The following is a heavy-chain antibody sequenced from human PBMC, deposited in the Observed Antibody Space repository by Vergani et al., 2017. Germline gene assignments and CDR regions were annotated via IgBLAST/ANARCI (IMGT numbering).Heavy chain of an antibody. J-gene: IGHJ4*02. V-gene: IGHV4-39*07. Sequence: QLQLQESGPGLVKPSETLSLTCTVSGGSISSSSYYWGWIRQPPGKGLEWIGSIYYSGSTYYNPSLKSRVTISVDTSKNQFSLKLSSVTAADTAVYYCARGHPKDSVAGTGGYDYWGQGTLVTVSS. CDR1: GGSISSSSYY. D-gene: IGHD6-19*01. CDR2: IYYSGST. CDR3: ARGHPKDSVAGTGGYDY.